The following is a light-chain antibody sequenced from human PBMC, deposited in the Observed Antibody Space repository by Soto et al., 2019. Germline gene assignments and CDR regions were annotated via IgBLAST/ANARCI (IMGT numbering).Light chain of an antibody. CDR3: LQHNAFPLT. V-gene: IGKV1-17*01. CDR1: QDIRND. J-gene: IGKJ5*01. CDR2: AVS. Sequence: DIQMTQSPASLSSSVGDRVTITWRASQDIRNDLGWYQQKPGKAPKRLMYAVSSLQSGVPSRFRGSGSGTEFTLTISSLQPEDFETYYCLQHNAFPLTFGQGTRLEI.